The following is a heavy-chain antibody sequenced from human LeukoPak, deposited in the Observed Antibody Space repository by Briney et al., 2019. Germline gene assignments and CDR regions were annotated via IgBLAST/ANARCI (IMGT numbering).Heavy chain of an antibody. D-gene: IGHD2-2*01. J-gene: IGHJ4*02. CDR3: ASGKLPWDY. V-gene: IGHV1-69*13. CDR1: GGSFSSYS. CDR2: IIPIFGTA. Sequence: SVKVSCKASGGSFSSYSISWVRQAPGPGLEWMGGIIPIFGTANYAQKFQGRVTITADESTSTAYMELSSLRSEDTAVYYCASGKLPWDYWGQGTLVTVSS.